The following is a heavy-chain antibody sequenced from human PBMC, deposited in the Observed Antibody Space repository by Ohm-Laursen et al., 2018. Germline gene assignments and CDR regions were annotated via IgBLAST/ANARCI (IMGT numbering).Heavy chain of an antibody. CDR1: GGSISTHY. J-gene: IGHJ4*02. CDR3: ARGEGGYYDFDY. D-gene: IGHD3-22*01. V-gene: IGHV4-59*11. Sequence: SQTLSLTCTVSGGSISTHYWSWIRQLPGKGLEWIGYIYYTGSTDYNPSFKSRVTISVDTSMNQFSPKLSSVTAADTAVYYCARGEGGYYDFDYWGQGTLVTVSS. CDR2: IYYTGST.